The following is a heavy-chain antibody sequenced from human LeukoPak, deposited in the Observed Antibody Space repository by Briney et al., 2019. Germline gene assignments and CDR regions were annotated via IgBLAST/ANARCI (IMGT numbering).Heavy chain of an antibody. V-gene: IGHV1-2*02. CDR3: ARDLNAPYYYDSSGYYYFDY. Sequence: ASVTVSCKASGYTFTGYYMHWVRQAPGQGLEWMGWINPNCGGTNYAQKFQGRVTMTRDTSISTAYMELSRLRSDDTAVYYCARDLNAPYYYDSSGYYYFDYWGQGTLVTVSS. J-gene: IGHJ4*02. CDR2: INPNCGGT. CDR1: GYTFTGYY. D-gene: IGHD3-22*01.